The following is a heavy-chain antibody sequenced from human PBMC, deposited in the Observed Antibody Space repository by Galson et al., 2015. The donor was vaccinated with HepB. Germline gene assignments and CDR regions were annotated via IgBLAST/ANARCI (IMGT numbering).Heavy chain of an antibody. CDR1: GYSFTSYW. J-gene: IGHJ6*02. D-gene: IGHD6-13*01. CDR2: IYPGDSDT. V-gene: IGHV5-51*01. CDR3: ARHIAAAGWGGYGMDV. Sequence: QSGAEVKKPGESLKISCTGSGYSFTSYWMGWVRQMPGKGLEWMGIIYPGDSDTRYGPSFQGQVTISADKSISTAYLQWSSLKASDTAMYYCARHIAAAGWGGYGMDVWGQGTTVTVSS.